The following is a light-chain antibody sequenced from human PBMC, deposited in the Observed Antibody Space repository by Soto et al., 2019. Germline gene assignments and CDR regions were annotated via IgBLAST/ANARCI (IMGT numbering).Light chain of an antibody. Sequence: EIVMTQSPATLSVSPGERATLSCRASQSVSSNLAWYQQKPGQVPRLLIYGASTRATGIPARFSGSGSGTEFTLTITSLQSEDFAFYYCQQYNDWPRTFGQGTTVKVK. CDR1: QSVSSN. CDR3: QQYNDWPRT. V-gene: IGKV3-15*01. J-gene: IGKJ1*01. CDR2: GAS.